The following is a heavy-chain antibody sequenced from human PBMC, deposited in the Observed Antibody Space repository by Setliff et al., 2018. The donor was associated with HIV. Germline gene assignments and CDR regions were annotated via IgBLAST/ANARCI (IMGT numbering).Heavy chain of an antibody. CDR3: ARHGDYSYFYYYYMDV. CDR1: GGSISSSNW. Sequence: PSETLSLTCAVSGGSISSSNWWSWVRQPPGKGLEWIASIRSSGDTYYNPSLQSRVIISVDTSNNQFSLKLTSVTAADTAVYYCARHGDYSYFYYYYMDVWGKGTTVTVSS. CDR2: IRSSGDT. J-gene: IGHJ6*03. D-gene: IGHD4-17*01. V-gene: IGHV4-4*02.